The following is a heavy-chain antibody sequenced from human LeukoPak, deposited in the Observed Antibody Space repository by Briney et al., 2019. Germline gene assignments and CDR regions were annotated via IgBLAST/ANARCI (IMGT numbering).Heavy chain of an antibody. CDR2: IYPSGNT. Sequence: SETLSLTCTVSGGSINSDYWSWIRQPAGKGLEWIGRIYPSGNTNYNPSLKSRVTISLDTSKNQFSLNLRSVTAADTAVYYCARDGVVTMELDYWGQGTLVTVSS. CDR1: GGSINSDY. D-gene: IGHD3-3*01. CDR3: ARDGVVTMELDY. J-gene: IGHJ4*02. V-gene: IGHV4-4*07.